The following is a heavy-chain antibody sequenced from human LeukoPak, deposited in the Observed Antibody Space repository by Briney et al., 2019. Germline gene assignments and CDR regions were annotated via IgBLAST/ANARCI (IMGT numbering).Heavy chain of an antibody. CDR3: ARGSRYFDWLLSLDY. Sequence: ASVKVSCKASGGTFSSYAISWVRQAPGQGLEWMGRIIPILGIANYAQKFQGRVTITADKSTSTAYMELSSLRSDDTAVYYCARGSRYFDWLLSLDYWGQGTLVTVSS. V-gene: IGHV1-69*04. J-gene: IGHJ4*02. D-gene: IGHD3-9*01. CDR1: GGTFSSYA. CDR2: IIPILGIA.